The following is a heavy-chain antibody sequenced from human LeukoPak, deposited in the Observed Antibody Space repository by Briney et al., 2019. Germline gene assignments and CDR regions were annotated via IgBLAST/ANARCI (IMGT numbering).Heavy chain of an antibody. CDR3: ARGNYCSSTSCFDY. D-gene: IGHD2-2*01. J-gene: IGHJ4*02. V-gene: IGHV1-8*02. CDR1: GYTFTGYY. CDR2: INPNSGNT. Sequence: ASVKVSCKASGYTFTGYYMHWVRQAPGQGLEWMGWINPNSGNTGYAQKFQGRVTMTRNTTISTAYMELSSLRSEDTAVYYCARGNYCSSTSCFDYWGQGTLVTVSS.